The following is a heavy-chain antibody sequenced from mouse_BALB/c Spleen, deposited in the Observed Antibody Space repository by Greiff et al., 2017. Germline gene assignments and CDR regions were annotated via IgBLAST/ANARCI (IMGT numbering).Heavy chain of an antibody. D-gene: IGHD2-4*01. J-gene: IGHJ2*01. CDR3: ARGDYGY. CDR1: GFTFSSYA. V-gene: IGHV5-9-4*01. Sequence: EVKLVESGGGLVKPGGSLKLSCAASGFTFSSYAMSWVRQSPEKRLEWVAEISSGGSYTYYPDTVTGRFTISRDNAKNTLYLEMSSLRSEDTAMYYCARGDYGYWGQGTTLTVSS. CDR2: ISSGGSYT.